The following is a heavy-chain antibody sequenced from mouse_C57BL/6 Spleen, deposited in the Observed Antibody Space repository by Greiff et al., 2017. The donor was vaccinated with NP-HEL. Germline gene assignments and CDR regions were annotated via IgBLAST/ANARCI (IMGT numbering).Heavy chain of an antibody. D-gene: IGHD2-3*01. CDR2: INPSNGGT. CDR3: ARSVDCYYPYYDAMDY. V-gene: IGHV1-53*01. CDR1: GYTFTSYW. Sequence: QVQLQQPGTELVKPGASVKLSCKASGYTFTSYWMHWVKQRPGQGLEWIGNINPSNGGTNSNEKFKSKATLTVDKSSSTAYMQLSSLTSEDSAVYYWARSVDCYYPYYDAMDYWGQGTSVTVSS. J-gene: IGHJ4*01.